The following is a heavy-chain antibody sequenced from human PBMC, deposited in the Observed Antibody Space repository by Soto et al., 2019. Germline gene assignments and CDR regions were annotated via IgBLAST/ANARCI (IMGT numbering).Heavy chain of an antibody. CDR1: GGSLSDYS. D-gene: IGHD3-22*01. Sequence: SETLSLTCAVYGGSLSDYSWTWIRQAPRRGLEWIGEVDTSGITNYNPSLESRVTFSIDTSNSQFSLRRSSVTAADTAVYYCARPPQNDNLSKSCNYFDYWGQGTLVTVPS. CDR2: VDTSGIT. J-gene: IGHJ4*02. V-gene: IGHV4-34*01. CDR3: ARPPQNDNLSKSCNYFDY.